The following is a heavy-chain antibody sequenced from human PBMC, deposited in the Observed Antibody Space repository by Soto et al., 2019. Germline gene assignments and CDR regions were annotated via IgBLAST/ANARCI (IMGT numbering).Heavy chain of an antibody. D-gene: IGHD6-13*01. CDR3: AKYQQQLTDYFYS. J-gene: IGHJ4*02. CDR1: EFTFINYA. CDR2: ISDNGGTT. Sequence: PGGSLRLSWAASEFTFINYAMSWVLQAPGKGLEWVSSISDNGGTTYYADSVKGRFTISRDNSKNTLYLQMNSLRAEDTAVYYCAKYQQQLTDYFYSRAQRAAVPVSS. V-gene: IGHV3-23*01.